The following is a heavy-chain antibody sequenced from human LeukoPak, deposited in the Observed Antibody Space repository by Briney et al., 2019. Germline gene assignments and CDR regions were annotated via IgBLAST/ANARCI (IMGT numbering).Heavy chain of an antibody. D-gene: IGHD6-25*01. V-gene: IGHV4-39*07. CDR2: IYYSGST. CDR1: GGSISSSSYY. CDR3: ARAYHIAATFDY. Sequence: PSETLSLTCTVSGGSISSSSYYWGWIRQPPGKGLEWIGSIYYSGSTYYNPSLKSRVTISVDTSKNQFSLKLSSVTAADTAVYYCARAYHIAATFDYWGQGTLVTVSS. J-gene: IGHJ4*02.